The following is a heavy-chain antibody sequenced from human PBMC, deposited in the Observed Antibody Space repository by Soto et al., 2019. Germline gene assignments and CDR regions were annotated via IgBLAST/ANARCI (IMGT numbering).Heavy chain of an antibody. CDR3: ARNESSNIYGMDV. V-gene: IGHV3-21*01. Sequence: EVQLVESGGGLVTPGGSLRLSCAASGFPFSRYSMNWFRQAPGKGLEWVSSISSSSFSINYADSVKGRFSISRDNAQNSLHLQMNNLRAEDTAVYYCARNESSNIYGMDVWGQGNTVTVSS. D-gene: IGHD6-6*01. CDR2: ISSSSFSI. J-gene: IGHJ6*02. CDR1: GFPFSRYS.